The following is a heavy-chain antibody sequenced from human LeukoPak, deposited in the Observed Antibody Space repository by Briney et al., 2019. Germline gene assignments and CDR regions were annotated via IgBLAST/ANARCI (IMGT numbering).Heavy chain of an antibody. CDR2: INHSGST. J-gene: IGHJ3*02. V-gene: IGHV4-34*01. Sequence: SETLSLTCAVYGGSFSGYYWSWIRQPPGKGLEWIGEINHSGSTNYNPSLKSRVTISVDTSKNQFSLKLSSVTAADTAVYYCARQRVVVDSSGYPERDAFDIWGQGTMVTVSS. D-gene: IGHD3-22*01. CDR3: ARQRVVVDSSGYPERDAFDI. CDR1: GGSFSGYY.